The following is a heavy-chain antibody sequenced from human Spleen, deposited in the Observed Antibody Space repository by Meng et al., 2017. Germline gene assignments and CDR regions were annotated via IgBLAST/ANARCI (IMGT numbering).Heavy chain of an antibody. CDR3: ARGPTTMAHDFDY. Sequence: QQLLQPGGAGLLKPSETLPLSCVVSGGSFSDYYWSWIRQPPGKGLEWIGEINHSGSTNYNPSLESRATISVDTSQNHLSLKLSSVTAADSAVYYCARGPTTMAHDFDYWGQGTLVTVSS. J-gene: IGHJ4*02. V-gene: IGHV4-34*01. CDR2: INHSGST. D-gene: IGHD4-11*01. CDR1: GGSFSDYY.